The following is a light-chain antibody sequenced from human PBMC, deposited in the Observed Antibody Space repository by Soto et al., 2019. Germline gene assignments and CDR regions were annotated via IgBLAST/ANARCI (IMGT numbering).Light chain of an antibody. J-gene: IGLJ1*01. V-gene: IGLV2-8*01. CDR2: EVS. CDR3: CSYAGSNNRV. CDR1: SSDVGGYNY. Sequence: QSALTQPPSASGSPGQSVTISCTGTSSDVGGYNYVSWYQQHPGKAPKLMIYEVSNRPSGVPDRFSGSKSGNTASLTVSGLQAEDDADYYCCSYAGSNNRVFGTGTKLTVL.